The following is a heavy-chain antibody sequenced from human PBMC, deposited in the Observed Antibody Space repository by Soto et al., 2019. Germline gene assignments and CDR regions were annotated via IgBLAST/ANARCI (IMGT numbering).Heavy chain of an antibody. CDR1: GFTFSSYG. Sequence: QVQLVESGGGVVQPGRSLRLSCAASGFTFSSYGMHWVRQAPGKGLEWVVVIWYDGSNKYYADSVKGRFTISRDNSKNTLYLQMNSLRAEDTAVYYCARGIAARISYFDYWGQGTLVTVSS. J-gene: IGHJ4*02. D-gene: IGHD6-6*01. CDR2: IWYDGSNK. CDR3: ARGIAARISYFDY. V-gene: IGHV3-33*01.